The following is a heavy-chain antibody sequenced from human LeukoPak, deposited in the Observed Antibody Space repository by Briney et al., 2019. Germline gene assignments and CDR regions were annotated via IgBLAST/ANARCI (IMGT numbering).Heavy chain of an antibody. D-gene: IGHD2-2*01. Sequence: GESLKISCQASGYSFTSSLIGWVRQMPGEGMEWMGIINPADSLTTYSPSFQGQVTIPADKSITTAYLHWSSLKASDTAMYYCARHHSGSSFDIWGQGTKVTV. CDR3: ARHHSGSSFDI. J-gene: IGHJ3*02. CDR2: INPADSLT. V-gene: IGHV5-51*01. CDR1: GYSFTSSL.